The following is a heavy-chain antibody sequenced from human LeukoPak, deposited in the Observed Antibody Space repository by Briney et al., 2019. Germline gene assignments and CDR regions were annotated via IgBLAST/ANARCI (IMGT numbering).Heavy chain of an antibody. CDR3: ARIAAPDYSTDVSFDI. CDR2: IYPGDSDT. D-gene: IGHD6-13*01. J-gene: IGHJ3*02. Sequence: GESLKISCKGSGYSFTSYWIGWVRQMPGKGLEWMGIIYPGDSDTRYSPSFQGQVTISADKSISTAHLQWSSLKASDTAMYYCARIAAPDYSTDVSFDIWGQGTMVTVSS. V-gene: IGHV5-51*01. CDR1: GYSFTSYW.